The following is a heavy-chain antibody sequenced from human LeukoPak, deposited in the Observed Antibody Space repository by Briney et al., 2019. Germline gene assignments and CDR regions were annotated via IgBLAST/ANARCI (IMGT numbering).Heavy chain of an antibody. J-gene: IGHJ4*02. V-gene: IGHV3-23*01. CDR2: ISASAAST. D-gene: IGHD1-26*01. CDR1: GFTFSSYA. Sequence: PGGSLRLSCAASGFTFSSYAMSWVRQAPGTGLEWVSTISASAASTYYADSVKGRFTLSRDNSKNTLFLQMISLRAEDTAVYYCAKDSKVGLAGATDYWGQGTLVTVSS. CDR3: AKDSKVGLAGATDY.